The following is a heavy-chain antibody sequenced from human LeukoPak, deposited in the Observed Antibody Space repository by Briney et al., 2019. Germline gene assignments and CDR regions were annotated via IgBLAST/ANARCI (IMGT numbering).Heavy chain of an antibody. Sequence: SETLSPTCAVYGGSFSDYYWSWIRQPPGKGLEWIGEINHSGSTNYNPSLKSRVTISVDTSKNQFSLKLSSVTAADTAVYYCAGVRKAAPTWFGDRAFDIWGQGTMVTVSS. V-gene: IGHV4-34*01. CDR1: GGSFSDYY. CDR3: AGVRKAAPTWFGDRAFDI. J-gene: IGHJ3*02. CDR2: INHSGST. D-gene: IGHD3-10*01.